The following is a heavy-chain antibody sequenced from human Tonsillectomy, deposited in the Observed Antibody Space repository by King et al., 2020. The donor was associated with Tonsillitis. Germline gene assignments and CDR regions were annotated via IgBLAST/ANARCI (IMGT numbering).Heavy chain of an antibody. V-gene: IGHV3-30-3*01. CDR3: ARGLTPLYYFDY. Sequence: VQLVESGGGVVQPGRSLRLSCAASGFTFSGYAMHWVRQAPGKGLEGVAVISYDGSNKYYADSVKGRFTISRDNSKNTLYLQMNSLRAEDTAVYSCARGLTPLYYFDYLGQGTLVTVSS. J-gene: IGHJ4*02. CDR1: GFTFSGYA. CDR2: ISYDGSNK.